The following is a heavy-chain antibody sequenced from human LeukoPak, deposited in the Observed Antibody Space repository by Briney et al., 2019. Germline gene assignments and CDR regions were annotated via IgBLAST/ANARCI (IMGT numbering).Heavy chain of an antibody. J-gene: IGHJ4*02. Sequence: ASVKVSCKASGYTFTGYYMHWVRQAPGQGLGWMGWINPNSGGTNYAQKFQGRVTMTRDTSISTAYMELSRLRSDDTAVYYCARDLAAAGRELDYWGQGTLDTVSS. V-gene: IGHV1-2*02. CDR1: GYTFTGYY. CDR3: ARDLAAAGRELDY. CDR2: INPNSGGT. D-gene: IGHD6-13*01.